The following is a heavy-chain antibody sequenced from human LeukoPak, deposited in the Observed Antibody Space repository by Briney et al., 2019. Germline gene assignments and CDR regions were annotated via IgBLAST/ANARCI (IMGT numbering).Heavy chain of an antibody. Sequence: GGSLRLSCAASGFTFSTFAMSWVRQAPGKGLEWVSTISSSGSGTYYADSVKGRFTISRDNSNNALYLQMNSPRAEDTAVYFCSKGGSSWSRWDYWGQGTLVTVSS. CDR3: SKGGSSWSRWDY. D-gene: IGHD6-13*01. J-gene: IGHJ4*02. V-gene: IGHV3-23*01. CDR1: GFTFSTFA. CDR2: ISSSGSGT.